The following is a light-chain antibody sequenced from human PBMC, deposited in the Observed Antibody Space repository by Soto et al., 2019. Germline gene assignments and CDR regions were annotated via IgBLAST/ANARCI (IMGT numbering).Light chain of an antibody. CDR1: QSISSW. CDR3: QQYKSYPLT. Sequence: DIQMTQSPYTLSASVGDRVTITCRASQSISSWLAWYQQKPGKAPKLLIYKASSLESGVPSRFSGSGSGTEFTPTISSLQPDDFATYYCQQYKSYPLTFGGGTQVEIK. CDR2: KAS. J-gene: IGKJ4*01. V-gene: IGKV1-5*03.